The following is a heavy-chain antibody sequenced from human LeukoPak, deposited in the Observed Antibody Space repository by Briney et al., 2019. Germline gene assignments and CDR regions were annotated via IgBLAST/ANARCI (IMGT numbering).Heavy chain of an antibody. Sequence: ASVKVSCKASGYTFTSYDINWVRQATGQGLEWMGWMNPNSGNTGYAQKFQGRVTMTRNTSISTAYMELSSLRSEDTAVYYCARCAGAYDFWSGYSTDYYMDVWGKGTTVTVSS. CDR1: GYTFTSYD. J-gene: IGHJ6*03. V-gene: IGHV1-8*01. CDR3: ARCAGAYDFWSGYSTDYYMDV. D-gene: IGHD3-3*01. CDR2: MNPNSGNT.